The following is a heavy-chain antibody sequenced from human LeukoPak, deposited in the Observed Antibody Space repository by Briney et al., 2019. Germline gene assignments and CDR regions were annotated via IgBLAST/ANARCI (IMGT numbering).Heavy chain of an antibody. CDR1: RFTFSNYG. V-gene: IGHV3-23*01. CDR2: ISGGGST. D-gene: IGHD3-16*01. J-gene: IGHJ4*02. Sequence: GGSLRFSCTASRFTFSNYGLNWVRQAPWKGLEWVSVISGGGSTYYADSVMGRFTISRDNSKDTLYLQMNSLRAEDTAVYYCAKDGGSLGEVRDWGQGTLVTVSS. CDR3: AKDGGSLGEVRD.